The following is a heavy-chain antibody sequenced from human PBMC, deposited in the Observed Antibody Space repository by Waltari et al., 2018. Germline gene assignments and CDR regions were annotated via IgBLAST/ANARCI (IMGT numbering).Heavy chain of an antibody. Sequence: QVQLQESGPGLVRPSGTLSLTCAVSGGSISSSNWWSWVRQPPGKGLEWIGEIYHSGSTNYTPSLKSRVTISVDKSKNQFSLKLSSVTAADTAVYYCARVPAAAGLYYYYMDVWGKGTTVTISS. CDR2: IYHSGST. D-gene: IGHD6-13*01. CDR1: GGSISSSNW. CDR3: ARVPAAAGLYYYYMDV. J-gene: IGHJ6*03. V-gene: IGHV4-4*02.